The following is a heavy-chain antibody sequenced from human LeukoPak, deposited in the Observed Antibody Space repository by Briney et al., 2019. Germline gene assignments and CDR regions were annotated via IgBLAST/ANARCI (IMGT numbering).Heavy chain of an antibody. Sequence: PAESLSLSCAASGVTLSGFIRSWVRQAAGKGLEWIAYISSASRTISYADSVRGRFTVSRDNAKNSLYLQMNSLRDEHTAVYYCAREDIVGHRSFDYWGEGTLVTVSS. D-gene: IGHD5-12*01. CDR1: GVTLSGFI. CDR2: ISSASRTI. V-gene: IGHV3-48*02. J-gene: IGHJ4*02. CDR3: AREDIVGHRSFDY.